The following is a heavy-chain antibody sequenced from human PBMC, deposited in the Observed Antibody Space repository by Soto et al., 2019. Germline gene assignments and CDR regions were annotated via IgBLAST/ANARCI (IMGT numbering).Heavy chain of an antibody. D-gene: IGHD2-15*01. CDR2: INPSGGST. J-gene: IGHJ5*02. V-gene: IGHV1-46*01. CDR1: GYTFTSYY. Sequence: QVQLVQSGAEVKKPGASVKVSCKASGYTFTSYYMHWVRQAPGQGLEWMGIINPSGGSTSYAQQFQGRGTMTRDTSTSTGYMELSSLISEDTAVYYCARAPMTPYCSGGSCYYNWFDPWGQGTLVTVSS. CDR3: ARAPMTPYCSGGSCYYNWFDP.